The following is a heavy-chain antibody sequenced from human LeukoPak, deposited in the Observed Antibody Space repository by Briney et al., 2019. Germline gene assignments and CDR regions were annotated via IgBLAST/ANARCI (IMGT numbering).Heavy chain of an antibody. J-gene: IGHJ4*02. V-gene: IGHV1-2*02. D-gene: IGHD1-26*01. Sequence: ASVKVSCKASGYTFTGYYMHWVRQAPGQELEWMGWIYPNNGGTNYAQNLQGRVTMTRDTSMSTAYMELSSLRSDDTAVYYCARFSGSSNFDYWGQGILVTVSS. CDR1: GYTFTGYY. CDR3: ARFSGSSNFDY. CDR2: IYPNNGGT.